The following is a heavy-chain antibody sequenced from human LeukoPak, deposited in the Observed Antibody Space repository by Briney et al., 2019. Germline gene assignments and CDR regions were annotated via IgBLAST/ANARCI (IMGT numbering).Heavy chain of an antibody. CDR2: ISASGNT. Sequence: SETLSLTCTVSGASIPSSYYWSWLRQPPGKGLECIGYISASGNTNYNPSLKSRVTISVDTSKSQFSLNLSSVTAADTAIYYCARLTGGGSYWGYFDYWGQGNLVTVSS. D-gene: IGHD1-26*01. CDR1: GASIPSSYY. V-gene: IGHV4-4*09. J-gene: IGHJ4*02. CDR3: ARLTGGGSYWGYFDY.